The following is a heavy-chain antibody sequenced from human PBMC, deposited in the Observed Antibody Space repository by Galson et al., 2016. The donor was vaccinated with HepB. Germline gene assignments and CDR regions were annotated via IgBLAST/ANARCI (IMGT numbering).Heavy chain of an antibody. Sequence: SVKVSCKVSGYTLTELSMHWVRQAPGKGLEWMGGFDPEDGETIYAQKLQGRVTMTEDTSTDTASMELSSLRSEDTAVYYCATDSRNYYGMDVWGQGTTVTVSS. CDR1: GYTLTELS. V-gene: IGHV1-24*01. CDR3: ATDSRNYYGMDV. CDR2: FDPEDGET. J-gene: IGHJ6*02.